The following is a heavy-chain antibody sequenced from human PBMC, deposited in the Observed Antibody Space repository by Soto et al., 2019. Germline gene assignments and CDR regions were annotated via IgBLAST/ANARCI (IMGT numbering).Heavy chain of an antibody. D-gene: IGHD1-26*01. CDR3: ARAGVGATYYFDY. J-gene: IGHJ4*02. CDR1: GFTFSSYA. Sequence: QVQLVESGGGVVQPGRSLRLSCAASGFTFSSYAMHWVRQAPGKGLEWVAVISYDGSNKYYADSVKGRFTISRDNSKNTLYLQMNSLRAEDTAVYYCARAGVGATYYFDYWGQGTLVTVSS. V-gene: IGHV3-30-3*01. CDR2: ISYDGSNK.